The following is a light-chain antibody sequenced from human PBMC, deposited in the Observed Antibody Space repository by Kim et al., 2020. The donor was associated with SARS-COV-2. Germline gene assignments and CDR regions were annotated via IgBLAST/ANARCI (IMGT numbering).Light chain of an antibody. CDR3: QQYNSYPYT. J-gene: IGKJ2*01. V-gene: IGKV1-5*03. CDR1: QSISSW. CDR2: KAS. Sequence: DIQMTQSPSTLSASVGDRVTITCRASQSISSWLAWYQKKPGKAPKLLIYKASSLESGVPSRFSGSGSGTEFTLTISSLQPDDCATYYCQQYNSYPYTFGQGTKLEI.